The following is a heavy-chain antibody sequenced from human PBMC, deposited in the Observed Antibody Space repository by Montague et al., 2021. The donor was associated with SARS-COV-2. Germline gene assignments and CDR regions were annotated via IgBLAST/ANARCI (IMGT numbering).Heavy chain of an antibody. V-gene: IGHV6-1*01. Sequence: CAISGDSDAGDGAGCKWVRQSPARHFRWLGGTYYMSKWFHDYAISVKSRIIINPDTSKNQFSLQLNSVTPEDTAVYYCANFAVSGTTADYWGQGILVTVSS. J-gene: IGHJ4*02. D-gene: IGHD6-19*01. CDR3: ANFAVSGTTADY. CDR2: TYYMSKWFH. CDR1: GDSDAGDGAG.